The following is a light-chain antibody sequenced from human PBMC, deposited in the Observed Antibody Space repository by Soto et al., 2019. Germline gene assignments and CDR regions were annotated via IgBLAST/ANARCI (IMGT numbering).Light chain of an antibody. V-gene: IGKV1-5*01. CDR2: DAS. Sequence: DIELTQSPSTLSAAVGDSDISTGRASQKIRNLLAWYQQKPGRAPKPLIFDASTLRTGVPSRFSGSGSGSEFNFTISGLQPDDFATYFCQQYYTYATFGHGTRLEIK. J-gene: IGKJ5*01. CDR3: QQYYTYAT. CDR1: QKIRNL.